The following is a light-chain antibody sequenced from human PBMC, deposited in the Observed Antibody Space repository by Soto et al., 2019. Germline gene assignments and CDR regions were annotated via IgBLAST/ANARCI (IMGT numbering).Light chain of an antibody. V-gene: IGKV1-33*01. Sequence: DIQMTQSPSSLSASVGSRVTITCQASQDIATYLNRYQQKPGKVPNLLINDASNLETGVPSRFSGGGSGTHFTFTISNLQPEDIATYYCQQYDNLPPTWTFGQGTNVDIK. CDR2: DAS. J-gene: IGKJ1*01. CDR3: QQYDNLPPTWT. CDR1: QDIATY.